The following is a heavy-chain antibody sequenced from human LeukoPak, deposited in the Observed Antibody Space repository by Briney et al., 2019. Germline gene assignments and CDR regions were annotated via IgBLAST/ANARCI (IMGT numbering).Heavy chain of an antibody. CDR2: INPNSGGT. D-gene: IGHD3-3*01. Sequence: GASVKVSCKASGYTFTGYYMHWVRQAPGQGLEWMGWINPNSGGTNYAQKVQGRVTMTRDTSISTAYMELSRLRSDDTAVYYCARGRRVGITIFGVVPLWDYWGQGTLVTVSS. CDR1: GYTFTGYY. V-gene: IGHV1-2*02. CDR3: ARGRRVGITIFGVVPLWDY. J-gene: IGHJ4*02.